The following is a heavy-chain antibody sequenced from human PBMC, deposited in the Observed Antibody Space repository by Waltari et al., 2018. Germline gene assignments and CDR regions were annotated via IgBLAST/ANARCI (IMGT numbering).Heavy chain of an antibody. CDR2: IYYSGGT. V-gene: IGHV4-59*11. CDR3: ASGYSGYDGDAFDI. J-gene: IGHJ3*02. CDR1: GGSISSHY. D-gene: IGHD5-12*01. Sequence: QVQLQESGPGLVKPSETLSLTCTVSGGSISSHYWSWIRQPPGKGLEWIGYIYYSGGTNSNPSLKSRVTISVDTSKNQFSLKLSSVTAADTAVYYCASGYSGYDGDAFDIWGQGTMVTVSS.